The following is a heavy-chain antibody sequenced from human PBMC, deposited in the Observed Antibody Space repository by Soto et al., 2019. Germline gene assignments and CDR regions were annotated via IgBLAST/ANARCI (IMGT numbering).Heavy chain of an antibody. V-gene: IGHV4-61*01. CDR2: IYYSGST. J-gene: IGHJ4*02. CDR3: ARAVYYDSSGPYDY. CDR1: GCSVSSGSYY. Sequence: PSETLSLTCTVSGCSVSSGSYYWSWIRQPPGKGLEWIGYIYYSGSTNYNPSLKSRVTISVDTSKNQFSLKLSSVTAADTAVYYCARAVYYDSSGPYDYWGQGTLVTAPQ. D-gene: IGHD3-22*01.